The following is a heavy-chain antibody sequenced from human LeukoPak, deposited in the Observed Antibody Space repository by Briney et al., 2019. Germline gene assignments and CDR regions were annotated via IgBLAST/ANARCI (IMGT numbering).Heavy chain of an antibody. CDR2: ISGSGGST. D-gene: IGHD1-26*01. CDR1: GFTFSSYA. J-gene: IGHJ3*02. CDR3: AKTGVGATHGLDAFDI. Sequence: GGSLRLSCAASGFTFSSYAMSWVRQVPGKGLEWVSAISGSGGSTYYADSVKGRFTISRDNSKNTLYLQMNSLRAEDTAVYYCAKTGVGATHGLDAFDIWGQGTMVTVS. V-gene: IGHV3-23*01.